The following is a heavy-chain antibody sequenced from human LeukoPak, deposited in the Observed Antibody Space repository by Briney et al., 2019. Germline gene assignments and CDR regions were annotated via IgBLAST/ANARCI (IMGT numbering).Heavy chain of an antibody. Sequence: KPSETLSLTCAVYGGSFSGYYWSWIRQPPGKGLEWIGEINHSGSTNYNPSLKSRVPISVATSKNQFSLKLSSVTAADTAVYYCARGRGITMVRGVRFDYWGQGTLVTVSS. CDR2: INHSGST. V-gene: IGHV4-34*01. D-gene: IGHD3-10*01. CDR3: ARGRGITMVRGVRFDY. J-gene: IGHJ4*02. CDR1: GGSFSGYY.